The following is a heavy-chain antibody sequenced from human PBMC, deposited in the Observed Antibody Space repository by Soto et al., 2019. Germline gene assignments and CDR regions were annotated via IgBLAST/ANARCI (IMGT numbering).Heavy chain of an antibody. Sequence: QVQLVQSGAEVKRPGASVKVSCRASGYIFTKFPIHRVHQAPGQRLEWMGWINPANGDTGYSQSFQGRVTISRDTSANTAYMELNSLESGETAVYYCARKDYYAAGTYYFENWGQGTLITVSS. CDR3: ARKDYYAAGTYYFEN. D-gene: IGHD3-10*01. CDR1: GYIFTKFP. V-gene: IGHV1-3*01. J-gene: IGHJ4*02. CDR2: INPANGDT.